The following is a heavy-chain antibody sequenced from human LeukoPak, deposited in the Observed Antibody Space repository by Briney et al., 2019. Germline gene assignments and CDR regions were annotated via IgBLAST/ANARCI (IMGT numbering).Heavy chain of an antibody. CDR2: MNPNSGNT. Sequence: GASVKVSCKASGYTFTSYDINWVRQATGQGLEWMGRMNPNSGNTGYAQKFQGRVTMTRNTSISTAYMELSSLRSEDTAVYYCARDPEKYYDILTGYYCYYGMDVGGQGTTVTVSS. J-gene: IGHJ6*02. CDR3: ARDPEKYYDILTGYYCYYGMDV. V-gene: IGHV1-8*01. D-gene: IGHD3-9*01. CDR1: GYTFTSYD.